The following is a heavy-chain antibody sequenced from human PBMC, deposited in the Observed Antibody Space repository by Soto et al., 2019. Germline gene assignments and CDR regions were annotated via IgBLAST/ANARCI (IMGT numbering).Heavy chain of an antibody. D-gene: IGHD6-19*01. CDR2: IDPSDSYT. Sequence: TGESLKISCKGSGYSFTSYWISWVRQMPGKGLEWMGRIDPSDSYTNYSPSFQGHVTISADKSISTAYLQWSSLKASDTAMYYCARRIAVAGTGYYYGMDVWGQGTTVTVSS. V-gene: IGHV5-10-1*01. CDR1: GYSFTSYW. CDR3: ARRIAVAGTGYYYGMDV. J-gene: IGHJ6*02.